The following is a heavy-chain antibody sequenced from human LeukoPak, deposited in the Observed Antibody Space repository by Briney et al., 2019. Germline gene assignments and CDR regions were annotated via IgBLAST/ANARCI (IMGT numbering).Heavy chain of an antibody. V-gene: IGHV3-11*04. D-gene: IGHD1-26*01. J-gene: IGHJ4*02. CDR2: ISSSGSTI. CDR3: ARRRYSGSSQHFDY. Sequence: GGSLRLSCAASGFTFSDYYMSWIRQAPGKGLEWVSYISSSGSTIYYADSVKGRFTISRDNATNSLYLQMNSLRAEDTAVYYCARRRYSGSSQHFDYWGQGTLVTVSS. CDR1: GFTFSDYY.